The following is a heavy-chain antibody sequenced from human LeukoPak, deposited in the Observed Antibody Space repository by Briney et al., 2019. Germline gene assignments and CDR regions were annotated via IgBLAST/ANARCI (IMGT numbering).Heavy chain of an antibody. D-gene: IGHD2-21*02. CDR1: GFTFSSYA. CDR2: ISYDGSNK. CDR3: AREVPGVVTAMHFDY. J-gene: IGHJ4*02. Sequence: QPGGSPRLSCAASGFTFSSYAMHWVRQAPGKGLEWVAVISYDGSNKYYADSVKGRFTISRDNSKNTLYLQMNSLRAEDTAVYYCAREVPGVVTAMHFDYWGQGTLVTVSS. V-gene: IGHV3-30-3*01.